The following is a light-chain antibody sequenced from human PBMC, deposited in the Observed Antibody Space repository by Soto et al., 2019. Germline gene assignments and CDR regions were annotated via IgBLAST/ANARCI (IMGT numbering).Light chain of an antibody. CDR1: SSNIGGNS. J-gene: IGLJ1*01. CDR3: GSWDSRLSAYV. V-gene: IGLV1-51*01. CDR2: DDD. Sequence: QSVLTQPPSVSAAPGQKVTISCSGSSSNIGGNSVSWYQQLPGTAPKLLIYDDDKRPSGIPDRFSGSKSGKSATLGITGFQTGDEADYYCGSWDSRLSAYVFANGTKVTV.